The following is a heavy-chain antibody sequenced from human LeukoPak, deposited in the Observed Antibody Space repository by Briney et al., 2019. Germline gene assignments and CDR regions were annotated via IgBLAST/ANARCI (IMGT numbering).Heavy chain of an antibody. V-gene: IGHV1-8*01. Sequence: ASVKVSCKASGYTFTSYDFNWLRQATGQGPEWMGWMNPNSGATGYAQKFQGRVTMTRSASINTAYMELSNLRSEDTAVYYCARAPRSRGFDYWGQGTLVTVSS. D-gene: IGHD3-10*01. CDR3: ARAPRSRGFDY. CDR2: MNPNSGAT. J-gene: IGHJ4*02. CDR1: GYTFTSYD.